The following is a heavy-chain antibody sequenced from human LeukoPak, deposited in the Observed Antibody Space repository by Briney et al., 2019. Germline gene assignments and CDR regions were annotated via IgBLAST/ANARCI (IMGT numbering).Heavy chain of an antibody. CDR3: ARATGSVTYYYGSGSYLGTSANDY. CDR2: ISAYNGNT. Sequence: ASVKVSCKASGYTFTSYGISWVRQAPGQGLEWMGWISAYNGNTNYAQKLQGRVTMTTDTSTSTAYMELRSLRSDDTAVYYCARATGSVTYYYGSGSYLGTSANDYWGQGTLVTVSS. CDR1: GYTFTSYG. V-gene: IGHV1-18*01. D-gene: IGHD3-10*01. J-gene: IGHJ4*02.